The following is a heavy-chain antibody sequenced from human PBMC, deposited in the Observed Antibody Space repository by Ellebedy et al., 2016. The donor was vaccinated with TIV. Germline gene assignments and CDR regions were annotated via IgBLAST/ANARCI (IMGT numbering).Heavy chain of an antibody. D-gene: IGHD3-22*01. V-gene: IGHV1-46*01. Sequence: ASVKVSXKASRYTFTSYYMPWVRQAPGQGLEWMGIINPRGGSTSYAQKFQGRVTMTRDTSTSTVYMELSSLRSEDTAVYYCARDLGISSTYYYDSSGYSWKVGAFDIWGQGTMVTVSS. CDR2: INPRGGST. J-gene: IGHJ3*02. CDR3: ARDLGISSTYYYDSSGYSWKVGAFDI. CDR1: RYTFTSYY.